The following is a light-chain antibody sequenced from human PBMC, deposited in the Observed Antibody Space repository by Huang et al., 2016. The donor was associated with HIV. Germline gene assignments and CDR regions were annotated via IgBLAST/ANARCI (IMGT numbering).Light chain of an antibody. J-gene: IGKJ2*03. Sequence: EIVLTQSPDTLSLSPGERATVSCRASRSVTRNYLAWYQQRPGQAPKLLIYGASHRATGIPDRFSGSGSGTDFTLTISRLAPEDFAVYYCQQFGSSPPYSFGQGTKLEIK. CDR2: GAS. CDR1: RSVTRNY. CDR3: QQFGSSPPYS. V-gene: IGKV3-20*01.